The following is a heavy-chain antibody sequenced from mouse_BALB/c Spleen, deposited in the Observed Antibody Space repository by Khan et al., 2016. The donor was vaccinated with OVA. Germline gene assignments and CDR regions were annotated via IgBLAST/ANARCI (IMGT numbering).Heavy chain of an antibody. CDR2: INTYTGEP. J-gene: IGHJ3*01. CDR3: ARSDGNYKFTY. V-gene: IGHV9-3-1*01. Sequence: QIQLVQSGPELKKPGETVKISCKASGYTLTDYGMNWVKQAPGKGLKWMGWINTYTGEPTYADDFKGRFAFSLETSASTAYLQGTNLKNEDTATYFCARSDGNYKFTYWGQGTLVTVSA. CDR1: GYTLTDYG. D-gene: IGHD2-1*01.